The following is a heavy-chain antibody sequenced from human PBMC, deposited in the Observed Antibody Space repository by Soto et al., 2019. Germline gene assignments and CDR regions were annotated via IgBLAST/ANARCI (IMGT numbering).Heavy chain of an antibody. CDR2: ISWNSGSI. V-gene: IGHV3-9*01. CDR3: AKGGCSSTSCYSRPGFDY. Sequence: EVQLVESGGGLVQPGRSLRLSCAASGFTFDDYAMHWVRQAPGKGLEWVSGISWNSGSIGYADSVKGRFTISRDNAKNSLYLQMNSLRAEDTALYYCAKGGCSSTSCYSRPGFDYWGRGTLVTVSS. D-gene: IGHD2-2*01. CDR1: GFTFDDYA. J-gene: IGHJ4*02.